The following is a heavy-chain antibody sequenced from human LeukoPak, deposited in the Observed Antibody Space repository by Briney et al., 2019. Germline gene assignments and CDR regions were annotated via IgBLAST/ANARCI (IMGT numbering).Heavy chain of an antibody. CDR2: IYYSGST. V-gene: IGHV4-59*01. CDR1: GGSISTYY. Sequence: SETLSLTYTVSGGSISTYYWKWIRQPPGKGLEWIGDIYYSGSTNYNPSLKSRVTISVDTSKNQFSLKLNSVTAADTAVYYCARSGGYSSSWSLWGQGTLVTVSS. D-gene: IGHD6-13*01. J-gene: IGHJ4*02. CDR3: ARSGGYSSSWSL.